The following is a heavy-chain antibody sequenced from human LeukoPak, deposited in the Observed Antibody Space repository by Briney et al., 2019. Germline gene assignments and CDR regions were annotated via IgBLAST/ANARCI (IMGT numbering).Heavy chain of an antibody. CDR3: AVGGIAAAGFYYYYMDV. D-gene: IGHD6-13*01. V-gene: IGHV1-24*01. CDR1: GYTLTELS. Sequence: ASVKVSCKVSGYTLTELSMHWVRQAPGKGLEWMGGFDPEDGETIYAQKFQGRVTMTEDTSTDTAYMELSSLRSEDTAVYYCAVGGIAAAGFYYYYMDVWGKGTTVTVSS. J-gene: IGHJ6*03. CDR2: FDPEDGET.